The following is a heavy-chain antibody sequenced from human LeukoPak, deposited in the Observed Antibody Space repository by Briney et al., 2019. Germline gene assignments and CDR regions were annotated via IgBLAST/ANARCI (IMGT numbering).Heavy chain of an antibody. V-gene: IGHV1-2*06. D-gene: IGHD1-26*01. J-gene: IGHJ4*02. CDR1: GYTFTGHY. CDR2: INPNSGDI. Sequence: GASVKVSCKASGYTFTGHYLNWLRQAPGQGLEWMGRINPNSGDIKYADKFQGRVIMNRDTSTSTAYMELNGLTSDDTASYYCARDMWELPSDYYYDYWGQGSLVTVSS. CDR3: ARDMWELPSDYYYDY.